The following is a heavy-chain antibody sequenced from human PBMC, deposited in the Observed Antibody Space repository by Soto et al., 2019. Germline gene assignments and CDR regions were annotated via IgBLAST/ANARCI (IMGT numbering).Heavy chain of an antibody. J-gene: IGHJ6*03. CDR3: ARVGVTGHYYYYMDV. V-gene: IGHV4-31*03. CDR2: IYYSGST. D-gene: IGHD2-8*01. Sequence: QVQLQESGPGLVKPSQTLSLTCTVSGGSISSGGYYWSWIRQHPGKGLEWIGYIYYSGSTYYNPSLKSRVTLSVDTSKNQFSLKLSSVTAADTAVYYCARVGVTGHYYYYMDVWGKGTTVTVSS. CDR1: GGSISSGGYY.